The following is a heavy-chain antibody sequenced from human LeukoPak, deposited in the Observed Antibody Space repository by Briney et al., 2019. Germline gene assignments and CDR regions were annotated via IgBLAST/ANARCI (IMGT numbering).Heavy chain of an antibody. CDR3: GSPLIAARPYYYYGMDV. D-gene: IGHD6-6*01. CDR1: GYTLTELS. J-gene: IGHJ6*02. CDR2: FDPEDGET. Sequence: ASVKVSCKVSGYTLTELSMHWVRQAPGKGLEWMGGFDPEDGETIYAQKFQGRVTMTEDTSTDTAYMELSSLRSEDTAVYYCGSPLIAARPYYYYGMDVWGQGTTVTVSS. V-gene: IGHV1-24*01.